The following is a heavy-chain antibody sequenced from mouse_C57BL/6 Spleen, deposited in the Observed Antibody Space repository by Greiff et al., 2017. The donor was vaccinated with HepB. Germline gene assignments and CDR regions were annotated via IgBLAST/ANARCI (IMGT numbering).Heavy chain of an antibody. CDR2: INPSNGGT. V-gene: IGHV1-53*01. Sequence: QVQLQQPGTELVEPGASVKLSCKASGYTFTSYWMHWVKQRPGQGLEWIGNINPSNGGTNYNEKFKSKATLTVDKSSSTAYMQLSSLTSEDSAVYYCARSYYYGRGWYFDVWGTGTTVTVSS. CDR3: ARSYYYGRGWYFDV. D-gene: IGHD1-1*01. J-gene: IGHJ1*03. CDR1: GYTFTSYW.